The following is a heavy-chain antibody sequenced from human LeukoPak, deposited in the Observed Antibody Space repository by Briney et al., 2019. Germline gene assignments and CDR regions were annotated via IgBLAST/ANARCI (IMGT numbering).Heavy chain of an antibody. CDR1: GFTFGDYG. Sequence: GGSLRLSRAASGFTFGDYGMNWVRHVPGKGLEWVSGIYWNGRTTGYADSVKGRFTISRDNAKNSLYLQMNSLRAEDTAVYYCAKDAYDYWRGYPNHDGFDFWGPGSMVTVSS. D-gene: IGHD3-3*01. CDR2: IYWNGRTT. J-gene: IGHJ3*01. CDR3: AKDAYDYWRGYPNHDGFDF. V-gene: IGHV3-20*04.